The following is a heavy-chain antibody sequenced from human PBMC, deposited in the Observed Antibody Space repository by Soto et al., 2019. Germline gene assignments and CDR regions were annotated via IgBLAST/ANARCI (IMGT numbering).Heavy chain of an antibody. V-gene: IGHV4-31*03. CDR3: ARVEEGLVY. J-gene: IGHJ4*02. D-gene: IGHD1-1*01. CDR1: GDSISSGGYY. Sequence: QVQLQESGPGLVKPSQTLSLTCTVSGDSISSGGYYWSWIRQHPGKGLEWIGYIYYSGSTYYNPSLXXRXTXXVDTSKNQFSLKLSSVTAAATAVYYCARVEEGLVYWGQGTLVTVSS. CDR2: IYYSGST.